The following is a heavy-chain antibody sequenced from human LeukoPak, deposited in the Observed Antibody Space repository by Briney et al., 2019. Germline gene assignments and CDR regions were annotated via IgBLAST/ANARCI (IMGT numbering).Heavy chain of an antibody. CDR2: INHSGST. Sequence: SETLSLTCAVSGGSISSSNWWNWVRQPPGKGLEWIGEINHSGSTNYNPSLKSRVTISVDTSKNQFSLKLSSVTAADTAVYYCASWTGIAAAGTGWFDPWGQGTLVTVSS. J-gene: IGHJ5*02. CDR1: GGSISSSNW. V-gene: IGHV4-4*02. D-gene: IGHD6-13*01. CDR3: ASWTGIAAAGTGWFDP.